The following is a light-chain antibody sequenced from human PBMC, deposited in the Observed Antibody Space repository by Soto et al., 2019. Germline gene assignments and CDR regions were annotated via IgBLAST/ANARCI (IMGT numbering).Light chain of an antibody. Sequence: QAVVTQSPSASASLGASVKLTCTLSSGHCSYAIAWNQQQPEKGPRFLMKLDSDGSHTKGDAIPDRFSGSSSGAERYLTISSLQSEDEADYYCQTWGTGIHVVFGGGTKVTVL. V-gene: IGLV4-69*01. CDR1: SGHCSYA. CDR3: QTWGTGIHVV. J-gene: IGLJ2*01. CDR2: LDSDGSH.